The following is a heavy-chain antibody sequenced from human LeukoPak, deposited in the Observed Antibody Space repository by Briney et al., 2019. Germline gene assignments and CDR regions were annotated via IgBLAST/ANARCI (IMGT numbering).Heavy chain of an antibody. J-gene: IGHJ4*02. CDR2: ISGNGGRT. CDR3: AKEQIAVAGYYFDN. V-gene: IGHV3-23*01. Sequence: HPGGSLRLSCAVSGFTFSSYAMSSVRQAPRKWLEWVAGISGNGGRTYYADSVKGRFTISRDNSKNTLYLQMNSLRAEDTAVYYCAKEQIAVAGYYFDNWGQGTLVTVSS. CDR1: GFTFSSYA. D-gene: IGHD6-19*01.